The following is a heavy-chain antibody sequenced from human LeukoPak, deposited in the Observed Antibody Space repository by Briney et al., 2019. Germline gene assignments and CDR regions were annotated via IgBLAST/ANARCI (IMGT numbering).Heavy chain of an antibody. Sequence: PGGSLRLSCAASGFTFSDHIMNWVRQLPGKRLEWVAYVSGSGSTVYYADSVKGRFTISRDNSKNTLYLQMNSLRAEDTAVYYCARELTPPYSSSSGLSYWGQGTLVTVSS. D-gene: IGHD6-6*01. CDR3: ARELTPPYSSSSGLSY. V-gene: IGHV3-48*01. J-gene: IGHJ4*02. CDR1: GFTFSDHI. CDR2: VSGSGSTV.